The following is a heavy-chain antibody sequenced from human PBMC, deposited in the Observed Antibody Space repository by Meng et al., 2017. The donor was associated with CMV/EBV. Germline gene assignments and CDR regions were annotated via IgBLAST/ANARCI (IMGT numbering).Heavy chain of an antibody. CDR2: ISSSSSYI. V-gene: IGHV3-21*01. CDR3: ARDPRFPGV. Sequence: GESLKISCAASGFTFSSYSMNWVRQAPGKGLEWVLSISSSSSYIYYADSVKGRLTISRDNAKNSLYLQMNSLRAEDTAVYYCARDPRFPGVWGQGTTVTVSS. CDR1: GFTFSSYS. D-gene: IGHD3-3*01. J-gene: IGHJ6*02.